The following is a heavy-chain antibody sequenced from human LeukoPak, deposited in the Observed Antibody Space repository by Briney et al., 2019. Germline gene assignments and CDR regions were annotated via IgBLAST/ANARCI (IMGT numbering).Heavy chain of an antibody. CDR3: ARAPAYGGNPGSLDY. J-gene: IGHJ4*02. V-gene: IGHV3-48*03. CDR2: ISSSGSTK. D-gene: IGHD4-23*01. Sequence: PGGSLRLSCAASGFTLSSYEMNWVRQAPGKGLEWVSYISSSGSTKYYADSVKGRFTISRDNAKNSLYLQMNSLRAEDTAVYYCARAPAYGGNPGSLDYWGQGTLVTVSS. CDR1: GFTLSSYE.